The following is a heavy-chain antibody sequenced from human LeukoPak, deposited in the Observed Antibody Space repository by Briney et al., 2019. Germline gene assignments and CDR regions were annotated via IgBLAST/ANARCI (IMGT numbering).Heavy chain of an antibody. V-gene: IGHV4-59*01. J-gene: IGHJ4*02. Sequence: SETLSLTCTVSGGSISSYYWSWIRQPPGKGLEWIGYIYYSGSTNYNPSLKSRVTISVDTSKNQFSLKLSSVTAADTAVYYCARRVSYYDSSGTQRDYWGQGTLVTVSS. CDR3: ARRVSYYDSSGTQRDY. CDR1: GGSISSYY. D-gene: IGHD3-22*01. CDR2: IYYSGST.